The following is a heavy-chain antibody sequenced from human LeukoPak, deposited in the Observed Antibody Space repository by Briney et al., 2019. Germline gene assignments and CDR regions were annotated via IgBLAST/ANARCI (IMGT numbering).Heavy chain of an antibody. CDR3: AKDGVVAATDNYYYMDV. CDR1: GFTFSSYG. CDR2: IRYDGSNK. Sequence: PAGGSLRLSCAASGFTFSSYGMHWVRQAPGKGLEWVAFIRYDGSNKYYADSVKGRFTISRDNSKNTLYLQMNSLRAEDTALYYCAKDGVVAATDNYYYMDVWGKETTVTVSS. D-gene: IGHD2-15*01. J-gene: IGHJ6*03. V-gene: IGHV3-30*02.